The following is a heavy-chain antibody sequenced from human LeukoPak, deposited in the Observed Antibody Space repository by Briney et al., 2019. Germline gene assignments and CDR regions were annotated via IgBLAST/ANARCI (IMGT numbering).Heavy chain of an antibody. V-gene: IGHV4-39*07. J-gene: IGHJ4*02. CDR3: ARGSYPSTYSFDY. CDR2: INHSGST. CDR1: GGSISSSSYY. D-gene: IGHD2-21*01. Sequence: SETLSLTCTVSGGSISSSSYYWSWIRHPPGKGLEWIGEINHSGSTNYNPSLKSRVTISVDTSKNQFSLKLSSVTAADTAVYYCARGSYPSTYSFDYWGQGTLVTVSS.